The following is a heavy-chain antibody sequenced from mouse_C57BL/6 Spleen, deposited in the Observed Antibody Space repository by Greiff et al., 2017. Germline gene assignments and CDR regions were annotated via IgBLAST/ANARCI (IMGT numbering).Heavy chain of an antibody. Sequence: QVQLQQSGAELVRPGTSVKMSCKASGYTFTNYWIGWAKQRPGHGLEWIGDIYPGGGYTNYNEKFKGKATLTADKSSSTAYMQFSSLTSEDSAIYYCAREICDYALYARDYWGQGTSVTVSS. CDR3: AREICDYALYARDY. D-gene: IGHD2-4*01. V-gene: IGHV1-63*01. J-gene: IGHJ4*01. CDR1: GYTFTNYW. CDR2: IYPGGGYT.